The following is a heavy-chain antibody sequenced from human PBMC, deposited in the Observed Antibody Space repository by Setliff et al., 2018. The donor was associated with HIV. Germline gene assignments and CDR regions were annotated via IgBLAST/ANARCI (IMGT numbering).Heavy chain of an antibody. J-gene: IGHJ4*02. V-gene: IGHV4-61*02. CDR1: DGSISTGSYY. CDR2: IYTSGST. Sequence: SETLSLTCTVADGSISTGSYYWSWVRQPAGRGLEWFGRIYTSGSTNYNPSLKSRVTMSVDTSQNQFSLNLTSVTAADTAFYYCARGQFVVFAYWGQGTLVTVSS. CDR3: ARGQFVVFAY. D-gene: IGHD3-16*02.